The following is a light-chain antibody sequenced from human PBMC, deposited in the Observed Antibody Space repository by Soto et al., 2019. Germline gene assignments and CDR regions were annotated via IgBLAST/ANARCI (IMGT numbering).Light chain of an antibody. Sequence: QSVLTQAPSASASLGPSVKLTCTLSSGHSSDAIAWHQQQPEKGPRYLMMFNSNGSHRKGDRIPDRGSDSSSGAEHYITVFSVQYEDEDYYYCQNWGTGIVIFGGGTKLTVL. CDR2: FNSNGSH. J-gene: IGLJ2*01. CDR3: QNWGTGIVI. V-gene: IGLV4-69*01. CDR1: SGHSSDA.